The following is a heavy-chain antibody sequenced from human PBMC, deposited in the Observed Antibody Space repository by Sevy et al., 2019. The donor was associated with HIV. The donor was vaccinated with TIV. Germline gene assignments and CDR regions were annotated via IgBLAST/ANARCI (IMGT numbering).Heavy chain of an antibody. CDR1: GFIFKSYG. CDR3: AKGPHPAVTTSYALDV. CDR2: IRNDGSTK. D-gene: IGHD4-17*01. Sequence: GGSLRLSCAASGFIFKSYGMHWVRQAPGKGLEWVTFIRNDGSTKYYADSVRGRFTASRDNPKNTLYLQMNSLRPEDTAVYYCAKGPHPAVTTSYALDVWGQGTTVTVSS. J-gene: IGHJ6*02. V-gene: IGHV3-30*02.